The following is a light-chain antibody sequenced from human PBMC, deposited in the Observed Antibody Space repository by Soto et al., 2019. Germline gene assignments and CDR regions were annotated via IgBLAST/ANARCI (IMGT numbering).Light chain of an antibody. CDR2: DVS. CDR3: SSYTTTSIL. J-gene: IGLJ3*02. Sequence: QSALTQPASVSGSPGQSITISCTGTSSDVGGYKYVSWFQQHPGKAPKLMIYDVSNRPSGVSNRFSGSKSGNTASLTISGLQAEDEADYYCSSYTTTSILFGGGTKVTVL. CDR1: SSDVGGYKY. V-gene: IGLV2-14*01.